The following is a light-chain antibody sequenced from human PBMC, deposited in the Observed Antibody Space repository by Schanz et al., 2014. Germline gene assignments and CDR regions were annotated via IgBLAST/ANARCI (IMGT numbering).Light chain of an antibody. V-gene: IGLV2-8*01. CDR3: SSYAGTTNLE. J-gene: IGLJ2*01. Sequence: QSALTQPPSASGSPGQSVTISCAGTSSDVGGYNYVSWYQQHPGKAPKLMIYEVTKRPSGVPDRFSGSKSGNTASLTVSGLPAEDAPPYSYSSYAGTTNLEFRAGTKLTVL. CDR1: SSDVGGYNY. CDR2: EVT.